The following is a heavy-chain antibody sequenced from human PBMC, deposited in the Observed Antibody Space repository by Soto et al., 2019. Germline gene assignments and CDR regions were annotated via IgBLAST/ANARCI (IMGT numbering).Heavy chain of an antibody. Sequence: PSATLSLACTVSGGSFKRGSYSWRWIRQPPGKGLEWIGYAYHTGRTSYTPSLKGRVSISMDTSKNQFSLNLDSVTAADTAVYFCARDFAYFDSWGQGTLVTVSS. J-gene: IGHJ4*02. CDR2: AYHTGRT. D-gene: IGHD3-3*01. V-gene: IGHV4-61*01. CDR3: ARDFAYFDS. CDR1: GGSFKRGSYS.